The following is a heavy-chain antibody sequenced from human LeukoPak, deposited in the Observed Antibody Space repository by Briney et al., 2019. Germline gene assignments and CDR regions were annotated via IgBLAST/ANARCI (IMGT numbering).Heavy chain of an antibody. V-gene: IGHV3-30*04. CDR2: ISYDGSNK. CDR3: AKGYQQWLAIDY. CDR1: GFTFSSYA. D-gene: IGHD6-19*01. Sequence: PGRSLRLSCAASGFTFSSYAMHWVRQAPGKGLEWVAVISYDGSNKYYADSVKGRFTISRDNSKNTLYLQMNSLRAEDTAVYYCAKGYQQWLAIDYWAREPWSPSPQ. J-gene: IGHJ4*02.